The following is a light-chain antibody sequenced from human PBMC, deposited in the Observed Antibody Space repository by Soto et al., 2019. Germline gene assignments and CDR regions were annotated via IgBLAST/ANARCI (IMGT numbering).Light chain of an antibody. J-gene: IGLJ3*02. CDR1: NIGSKS. V-gene: IGLV3-21*02. CDR2: DDS. CDR3: QVWDSSSWV. Sequence: SYELTQPPSVSVAPGQTARITCGGNNIGSKSVHWYQQKPGQAPVLVVYDDSDRPSGITERFSGSNSGNTATLTISRVEAGDEADYYCQVWDSSSWVFGGGTKLTVL.